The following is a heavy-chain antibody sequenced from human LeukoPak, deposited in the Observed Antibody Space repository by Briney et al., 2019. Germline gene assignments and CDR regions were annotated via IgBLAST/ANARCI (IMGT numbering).Heavy chain of an antibody. CDR2: IRGNGGNT. J-gene: IGHJ4*02. CDR3: AKSRGWLQIWDD. CDR1: GFTFSSYA. D-gene: IGHD5-24*01. V-gene: IGHV3-23*01. Sequence: GGSLRLSCAASGFTFSSYAMNWVRQAPGKGLEWVSLIRGNGGNTYYADSVKGRFTISRDNSKNTLYLQMNRLRAEDTAVYYCAKSRGWLQIWDDWGQGTLVSVSS.